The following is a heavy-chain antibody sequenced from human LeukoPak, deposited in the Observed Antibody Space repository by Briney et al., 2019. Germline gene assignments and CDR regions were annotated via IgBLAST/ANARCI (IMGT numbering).Heavy chain of an antibody. V-gene: IGHV3-30*18. Sequence: GRSLRLSCAASGFTFSSYGTPWVRQAPGKGLEWVAVISYDGSNKYYADSVKGRFTISRDNSKNTLYLQMNSLRAEDTAVYYCAKDDRVLYYFDYWGQGTLVIVSS. J-gene: IGHJ4*02. CDR1: GFTFSSYG. CDR2: ISYDGSNK. CDR3: AKDDRVLYYFDY.